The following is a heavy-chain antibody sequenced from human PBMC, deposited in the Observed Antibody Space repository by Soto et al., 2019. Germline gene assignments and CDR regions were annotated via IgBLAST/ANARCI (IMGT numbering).Heavy chain of an antibody. CDR2: IKGKPDGGAT. CDR3: TAGSPFNY. Sequence: EVQLVESGGGLVKPGGSLRLSCAASGITFNTAWLTWVRQAPGKGLEWVGRIKGKPDGGATDYAAPVEGRFTISRDDSRNTVFLQMNSLKTDDTAVYYCTAGSPFNYWGPGTLVTVSS. J-gene: IGHJ4*02. CDR1: GITFNTAW. V-gene: IGHV3-15*01.